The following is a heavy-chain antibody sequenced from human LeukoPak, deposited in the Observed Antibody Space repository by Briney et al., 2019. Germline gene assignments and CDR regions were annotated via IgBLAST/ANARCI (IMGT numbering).Heavy chain of an antibody. V-gene: IGHV1-69*13. Sequence: SVKVSCKASRGTFTNYAISWVRQAPGQGLEWMGGIIPIFPTANYAQKFQGRVTITADESTSTAYMELRSLRSDDTAVYYCARTPVYGSGSYKNYNWFDPWGQGTLVTVSS. CDR3: ARTPVYGSGSYKNYNWFDP. CDR2: IIPIFPTA. D-gene: IGHD3-10*01. CDR1: RGTFTNYA. J-gene: IGHJ5*02.